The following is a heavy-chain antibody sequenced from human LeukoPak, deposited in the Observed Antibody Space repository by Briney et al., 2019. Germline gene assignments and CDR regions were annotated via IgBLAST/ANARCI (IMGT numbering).Heavy chain of an antibody. CDR2: ISYDGSNK. CDR1: GFTFSSYG. Sequence: GGSLRLSCAASGFTFSSYGMHWVRQAPGKGLVWVAVISYDGSNKYCADSVKGRFTISRDNSKNTLYLQMNSLRAEDTAVYYCAKDRGTFGWLSSDYYYYGMDVWGQGTTVTVSS. V-gene: IGHV3-30*18. J-gene: IGHJ6*02. CDR3: AKDRGTFGWLSSDYYYYGMDV. D-gene: IGHD3-9*01.